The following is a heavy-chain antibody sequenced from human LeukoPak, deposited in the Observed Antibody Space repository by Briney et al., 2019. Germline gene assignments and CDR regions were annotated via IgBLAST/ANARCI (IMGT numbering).Heavy chain of an antibody. J-gene: IGHJ3*02. CDR3: ASARYSSSSFDI. CDR2: ISSSSSYI. V-gene: IGHV3-21*01. Sequence: GGPLRLSCAASGFTFSSYSMNWVRQAPGKGREWVSPISSSSSYIYYADSVKGRFTISRDNAKNSVYLQMNSQTAEDTAVYYCASARYSSSSFDIWGQGTMVTVSS. D-gene: IGHD6-6*01. CDR1: GFTFSSYS.